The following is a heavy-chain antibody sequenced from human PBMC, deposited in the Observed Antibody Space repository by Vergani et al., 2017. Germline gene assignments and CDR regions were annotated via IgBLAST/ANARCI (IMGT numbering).Heavy chain of an antibody. CDR3: AKGGTYYYDSSGYPRKYYFDY. V-gene: IGHV3-23*04. CDR2: ISGSGGST. J-gene: IGHJ4*02. CDR1: GFTFSSYA. Sequence: EVQLVESGGGLVQPGGSLRLSCAASGFTFSSYAMSWVRQAPGKGLEWVSAISGSGGSTYYADSVKGRFTISRDNSKNTLYLQMNSLRAEETAVYYCAKGGTYYYDSSGYPRKYYFDYWGQGTLVTVSS. D-gene: IGHD3-22*01.